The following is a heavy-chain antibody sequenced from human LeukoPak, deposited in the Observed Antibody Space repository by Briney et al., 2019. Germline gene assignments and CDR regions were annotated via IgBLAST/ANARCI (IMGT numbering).Heavy chain of an antibody. Sequence: GGSLRLSCAASGFTFSSYSMNWVRQAPGKGLEWVSSISSSSSYIYYADSVKGRFTISRDNAKNSLYLQMNSLRAEDTAVYYCARDIYIIAAAGDAFDIWGQGTMVTVSS. CDR2: ISSSSSYI. D-gene: IGHD6-13*01. J-gene: IGHJ3*02. CDR1: GFTFSSYS. V-gene: IGHV3-21*01. CDR3: ARDIYIIAAAGDAFDI.